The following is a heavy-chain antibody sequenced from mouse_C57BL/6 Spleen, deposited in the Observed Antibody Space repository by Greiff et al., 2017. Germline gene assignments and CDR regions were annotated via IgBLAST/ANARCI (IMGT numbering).Heavy chain of an antibody. CDR3: ARASYSNPYYAMDY. D-gene: IGHD2-5*01. Sequence: EVQLVESGGGLVKPGGSLKLSCAASGFTFSSYAMSWVRQTPEKRLEWVATISDGGSYTYYPDNVKGRFTISRDNAKNNLYLQMSHLKSEDTAMYYCARASYSNPYYAMDYWGQGTSVTVSS. CDR1: GFTFSSYA. V-gene: IGHV5-4*01. CDR2: ISDGGSYT. J-gene: IGHJ4*01.